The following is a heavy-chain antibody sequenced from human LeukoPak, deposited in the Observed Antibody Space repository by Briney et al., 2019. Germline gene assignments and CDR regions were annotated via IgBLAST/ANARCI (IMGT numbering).Heavy chain of an antibody. CDR2: INPSGGST. D-gene: IGHD3-10*01. CDR1: GYTFTSYY. V-gene: IGHV1-46*01. Sequence: GASVKVSCKASGYTFTSYYMHWVRQAPGQGLEWMGMINPSGGSTSYAQKFQGRVTMTRDTSTSTVYMELSSLRSEDTAVYYCAREWGLWFGEFPDAFDIWGQGTMVTVSS. CDR3: AREWGLWFGEFPDAFDI. J-gene: IGHJ3*02.